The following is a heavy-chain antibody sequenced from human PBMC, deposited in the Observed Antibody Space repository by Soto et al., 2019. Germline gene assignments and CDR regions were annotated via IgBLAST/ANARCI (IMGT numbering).Heavy chain of an antibody. D-gene: IGHD3-10*01. CDR2: FDPEDGET. Sequence: GASVKVSCKVSGYTLTELSMHWVRQAPGKGLEWMGGFDPEDGETIYAQKFQGRVTMTEDTSTDTAYMELSSLRSEDTAVYYCATWRVAYYYGSGRYLHWGQRTLVTVSS. J-gene: IGHJ4*02. CDR1: GYTLTELS. CDR3: ATWRVAYYYGSGRYLH. V-gene: IGHV1-24*01.